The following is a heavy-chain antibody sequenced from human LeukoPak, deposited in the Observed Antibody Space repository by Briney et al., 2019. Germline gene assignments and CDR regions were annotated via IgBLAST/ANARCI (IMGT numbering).Heavy chain of an antibody. CDR1: SGSVSNGDYY. J-gene: IGHJ4*02. Sequence: SETLSLTCTVSSGSVSNGDYYWSWLRQPPGKALEWIGYIYYTGSAYYNPSLGGRVTLSVDTSKNQFSVKLSSVTAADTAVYYCARSQXYYGSGDYWGQGTLVTVSS. CDR3: ARSQXYYGSGDY. V-gene: IGHV4-61*08. D-gene: IGHD3-10*01. CDR2: IYYTGSA.